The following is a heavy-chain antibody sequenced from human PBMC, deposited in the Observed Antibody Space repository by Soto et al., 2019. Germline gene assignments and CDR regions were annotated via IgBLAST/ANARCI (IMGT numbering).Heavy chain of an antibody. V-gene: IGHV3-66*01. CDR2: IYSGGST. J-gene: IGHJ4*02. CDR3: ARVAVAGTRVDY. CDR1: GFTVSSNY. Sequence: GGSLRLSCAASGFTVSSNYMSWVRQAPGKGLEWVSVIYSGGSTYYADSVKGRFTISRDNSKNTLYLQMNSLRAEDTAVYYCARVAVAGTRVDYWGQGTLVTVSS. D-gene: IGHD6-19*01.